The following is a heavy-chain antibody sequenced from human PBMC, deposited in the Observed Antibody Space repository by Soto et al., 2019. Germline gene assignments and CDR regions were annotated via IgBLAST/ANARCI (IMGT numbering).Heavy chain of an antibody. CDR1: GGSISSGGYY. D-gene: IGHD2-15*01. CDR3: ARDKVVTDYGMDV. J-gene: IGHJ6*02. V-gene: IGHV4-30-4*01. CDR2: IYYSGST. Sequence: TSETLSLTCTVSGGSISSGGYYWSWIRQPPGKGLEWIGYIYYSGSTYYNPSLKSRVTISVDTSKNQFSLKLSSVTAADTAVYYCARDKVVTDYGMDVWGQGTTVTVS.